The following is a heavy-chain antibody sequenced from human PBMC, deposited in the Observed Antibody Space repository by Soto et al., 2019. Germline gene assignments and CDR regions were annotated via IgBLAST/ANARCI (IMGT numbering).Heavy chain of an antibody. CDR2: ISGGGGST. V-gene: IGHV3-23*01. D-gene: IGHD1-1*01. CDR1: GFIFSTYA. J-gene: IGHJ4*02. Sequence: EVQVLESGGGLVQPGGSLRLSCAASGFIFSTYAMNWVRQAPGKGLEWVSFISGGGGSTSYADSVKGRFTISRDNFKNTLYLQMNSLRAEDTAVYYCAKSAWSEGVGNLDQWGRGTLVTVSS. CDR3: AKSAWSEGVGNLDQ.